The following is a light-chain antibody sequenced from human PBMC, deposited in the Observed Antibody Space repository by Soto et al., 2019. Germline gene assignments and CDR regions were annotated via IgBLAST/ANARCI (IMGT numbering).Light chain of an antibody. CDR1: QSISSW. V-gene: IGKV1-5*03. Sequence: DIQMTQSPSILSASVGDRVTINCRASQSISSWLAWYQQKPGKAPNLLIHKASHLESGVPSRFSGSGSGTEFTLTISSLQPDDFATYYCQQYNSYPGTFGQGTKVDI. CDR3: QQYNSYPGT. J-gene: IGKJ1*01. CDR2: KAS.